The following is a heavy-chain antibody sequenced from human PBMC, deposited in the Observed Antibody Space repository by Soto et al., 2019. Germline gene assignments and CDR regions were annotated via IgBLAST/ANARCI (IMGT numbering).Heavy chain of an antibody. Sequence: GGSLRLSCAASGFTFSNYDIHWVRQATGKGLEWVSAIEIAGKTFYPGSVEGRFTISRDNGKNSLYLQMSSLTVGDTAVYYCAREGERGSGDATDALDIWGQGTLVTVSS. CDR3: AREGERGSGDATDALDI. CDR1: GFTFSNYD. D-gene: IGHD1-1*01. CDR2: IEIAGKT. J-gene: IGHJ3*02. V-gene: IGHV3-13*01.